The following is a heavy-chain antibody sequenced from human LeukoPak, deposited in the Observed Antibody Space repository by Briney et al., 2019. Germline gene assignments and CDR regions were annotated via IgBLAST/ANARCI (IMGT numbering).Heavy chain of an antibody. Sequence: PSETLSLTCTVSGGSISSYYWSWMRQPVGKGPEWIGYTSSRGRTYYKPSLKSRITVSIDTAKNQFSLKVSSVTAADTAVYYCARGQYGSGIVYWGQGTLVTVSS. J-gene: IGHJ4*02. D-gene: IGHD3-10*01. CDR3: ARGQYGSGIVY. CDR2: TSSRGRT. CDR1: GGSISSYY. V-gene: IGHV4-4*09.